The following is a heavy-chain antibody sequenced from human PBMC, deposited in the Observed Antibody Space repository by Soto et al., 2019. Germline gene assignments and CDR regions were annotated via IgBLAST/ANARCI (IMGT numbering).Heavy chain of an antibody. V-gene: IGHV4-31*03. CDR2: IYYSGST. CDR1: VGSISSGGYY. CDR3: ARGGRYGVLDY. D-gene: IGHD4-17*01. Sequence: QVQLQESGPGLVKPSQTLSLTCTVSVGSISSGGYYWSWIRQHPGKGLEWIGYIYYSGSTYYNPSLKSRVTISVDTSKNQCSLKLSSLTAADTAVYYCARGGRYGVLDYWGQGTLVTVSS. J-gene: IGHJ4*02.